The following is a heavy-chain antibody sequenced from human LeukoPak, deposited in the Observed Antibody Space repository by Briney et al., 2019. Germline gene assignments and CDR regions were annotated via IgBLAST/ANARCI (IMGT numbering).Heavy chain of an antibody. CDR2: INPNSGGT. J-gene: IGHJ4*02. V-gene: IGHV1-2*02. D-gene: IGHD6-19*01. CDR1: GYTFTGYY. Sequence: ASVKVSCKASGYTFTGYYMHWVRQAPGQGLDWMGWINPNSGGTNYPQKFQGRVTITRDTSISTAYLELSRLTSDDTAVYYCARSRGWPKYFFDYWGQGTLVTVSS. CDR3: ARSRGWPKYFFDY.